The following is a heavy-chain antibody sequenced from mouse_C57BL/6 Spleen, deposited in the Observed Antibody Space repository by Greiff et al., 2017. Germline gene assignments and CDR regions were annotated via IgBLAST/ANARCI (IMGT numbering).Heavy chain of an antibody. J-gene: IGHJ4*01. CDR1: GYTFTSYW. CDR3: AIWDATVRGYAMDY. Sequence: QVQLKQPGAELVKPGASVKVSCKASGYTFTSYWMHWVKQRPGQGLEWIGRIHPSDSDTNYNQKFKGKATLTVDKSSSTAYMQLSSLTSEDSAVYYCAIWDATVRGYAMDYWGQGTSVTVSS. D-gene: IGHD1-1*01. V-gene: IGHV1-74*01. CDR2: IHPSDSDT.